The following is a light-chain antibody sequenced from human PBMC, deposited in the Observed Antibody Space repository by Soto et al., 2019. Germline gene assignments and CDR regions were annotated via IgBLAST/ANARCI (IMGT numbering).Light chain of an antibody. Sequence: QSALTQPASVSGSPGQPITISCTGTSSDVGTYNLVSWYQQHPGKAPKLMIYEGSKRPSGVSNRFSGSKSGNTASLTISGLQAEDEADYYCCSYVGSRTSSYVFGTGTKVTVL. J-gene: IGLJ1*01. CDR3: CSYVGSRTSSYV. CDR1: SSDVGTYNL. CDR2: EGS. V-gene: IGLV2-23*01.